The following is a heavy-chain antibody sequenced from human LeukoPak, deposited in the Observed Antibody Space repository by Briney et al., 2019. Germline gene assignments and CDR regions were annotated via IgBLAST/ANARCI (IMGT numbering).Heavy chain of an antibody. Sequence: GGSLRLSCAVSGITLSNYGMSWVRQAPGKGLEWVAGISGSGGSTNYADSVKGRFTISRDNPKNTLYLQMNSLRAEDTAVYFCAKRGVVIRVILVGFHKEAYYFDSWGQGALVTVSS. CDR2: ISGSGGST. CDR1: GITLSNYG. V-gene: IGHV3-23*01. D-gene: IGHD3-22*01. CDR3: AKRGVVIRVILVGFHKEAYYFDS. J-gene: IGHJ4*02.